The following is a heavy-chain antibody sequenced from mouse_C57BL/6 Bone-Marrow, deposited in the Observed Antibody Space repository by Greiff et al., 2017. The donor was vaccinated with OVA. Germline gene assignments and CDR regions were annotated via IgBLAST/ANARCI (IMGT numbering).Heavy chain of an antibody. Sequence: EVQRVESGEGLVKPGGSLKLSCAASGFTFSSYAMSWVRQTPEKRLEWVAYISSGGDYIYYADTVKGRFTISRDNARNTLYLQMSSLKSEDTAMYYCTRDAYEYDVAMDYWGQGTSVTVSS. J-gene: IGHJ4*01. D-gene: IGHD2-4*01. CDR1: GFTFSSYA. CDR3: TRDAYEYDVAMDY. CDR2: ISSGGDYI. V-gene: IGHV5-9-1*02.